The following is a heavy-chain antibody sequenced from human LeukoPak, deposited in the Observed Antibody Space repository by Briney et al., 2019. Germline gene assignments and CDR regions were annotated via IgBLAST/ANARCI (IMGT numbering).Heavy chain of an antibody. J-gene: IGHJ4*02. Sequence: VASVKVSCKTSGYTFSNYGISWVRQAPGQGLEWMGWISADTGNTNFAQKFQDRVTMTSDTSTSTYYMELRSLRYDDTAVYYCARDSRETGTTTDFDYWGQGTLVSVSS. CDR2: ISADTGNT. CDR3: ARDSRETGTTTDFDY. CDR1: GYTFSNYG. D-gene: IGHD1-7*01. V-gene: IGHV1-18*01.